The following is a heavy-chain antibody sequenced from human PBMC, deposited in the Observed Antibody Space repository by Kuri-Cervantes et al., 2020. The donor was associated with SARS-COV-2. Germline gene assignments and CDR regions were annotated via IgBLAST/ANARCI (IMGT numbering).Heavy chain of an antibody. CDR1: GGSISSDRYY. Sequence: SETLSLTCTVSGGSISSDRYYWSWIRQPAGKGLEWIGEINHSGSTNYNPSLKSRVTISVDTSKNQFSLKLSSVTAADTAVYYCARGRSFVGNWGQGTLVTVSS. V-gene: IGHV4-61*10. D-gene: IGHD3-16*01. CDR2: INHSGST. CDR3: ARGRSFVGN. J-gene: IGHJ4*02.